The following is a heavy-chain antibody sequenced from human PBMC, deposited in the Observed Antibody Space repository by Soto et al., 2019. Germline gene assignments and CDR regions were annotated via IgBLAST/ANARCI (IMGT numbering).Heavy chain of an antibody. CDR1: GFTFTNYN. CDR2: ISSSGTTI. Sequence: VQLVDSGGGLVQPGESLRLSCAASGFTFTNYNMNWVRQAPGKGLQWLSYISSSGTTIHYADSVKGRFTISRDNAKNSLYLQMNNVSAEDTALYYCSTHGFDYWGQGSLVTVSS. J-gene: IGHJ4*02. V-gene: IGHV3-48*01. CDR3: STHGFDY.